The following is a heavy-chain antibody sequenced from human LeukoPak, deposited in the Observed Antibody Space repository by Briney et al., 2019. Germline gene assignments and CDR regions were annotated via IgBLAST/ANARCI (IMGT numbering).Heavy chain of an antibody. V-gene: IGHV3-53*01. D-gene: IGHD3-22*01. CDR1: GFSVSSNC. CDR2: IYSGGTT. J-gene: IGHJ4*02. Sequence: PGGSLRLSCAASGFSVSSNCVSWVRQAPGKGLEWVSVIYSGGTTYYADSVKGRFTISRDNSKNTLYLQMNSLRAEDTAVYYCAGRYDSSGYPLHWGQGTLVTVSS. CDR3: AGRYDSSGYPLH.